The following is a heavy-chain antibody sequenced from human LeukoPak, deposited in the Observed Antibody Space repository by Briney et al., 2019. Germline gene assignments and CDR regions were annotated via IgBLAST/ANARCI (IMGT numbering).Heavy chain of an antibody. CDR1: GYTFTSYG. CDR2: ISAYNGNT. J-gene: IGHJ5*02. Sequence: ASVKVSCKASGYTFTSYGISWVRQAPGQGLEWMGWISAYNGNTNYAQKLQGRVTMTTDTSTSTAYMELRSLRSDDTAVYYCARDRGQQPSAHNWFDPWGQGTLVTVSS. V-gene: IGHV1-18*01. D-gene: IGHD3-10*01. CDR3: ARDRGQQPSAHNWFDP.